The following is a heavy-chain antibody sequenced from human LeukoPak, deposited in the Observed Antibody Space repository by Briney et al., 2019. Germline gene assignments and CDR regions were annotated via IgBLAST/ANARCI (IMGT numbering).Heavy chain of an antibody. D-gene: IGHD6-19*01. CDR1: GYTFTSYA. CDR2: INAGNGNT. CDR3: ARDRSLIAVAGHFDY. J-gene: IGHJ4*02. Sequence: GASVKVSCKASGYTFTSYAMHWVRQAPGQRLEWMGWINAGNGNTKYSQKFQGRVTITRDTSASTAYMELSSLRSEDTAVYYCARDRSLIAVAGHFDYWGQGTLVTVSS. V-gene: IGHV1-3*01.